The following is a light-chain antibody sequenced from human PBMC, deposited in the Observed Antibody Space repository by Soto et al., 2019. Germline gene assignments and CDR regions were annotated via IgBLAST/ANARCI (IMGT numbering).Light chain of an antibody. CDR1: QGISSC. CDR2: AAS. J-gene: IGKJ5*01. V-gene: IGKV1-9*01. CDR3: QQHNSYPLT. Sequence: DIQLTQSPSFLSVSPGDRVTITCRASQGISSCLAWYQQQPGKDPTLLIYAASTFESGVPSRFSSSGSGTEFTLTISSLQPEAFAAYYCQQHNSYPLTFGQGTQVEIK.